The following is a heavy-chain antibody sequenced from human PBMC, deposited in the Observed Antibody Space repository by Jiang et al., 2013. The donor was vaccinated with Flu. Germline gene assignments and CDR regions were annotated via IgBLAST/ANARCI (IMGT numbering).Heavy chain of an antibody. CDR2: INPNSGGT. CDR3: ARERRSYDILTGYYNPALFPGYGMDV. J-gene: IGHJ6*02. V-gene: IGHV1-2*04. CDR1: GYTFTGYY. Sequence: GAEVKKPGASVKVSCKASGYTFTGYYMHWVRQAPGQGLEWMGWINPNSGGTNYAQKFQGWVTMTRDTSISTAYMELSRLRSDDTAVYYCARERRSYDILTGYYNPALFPGYGMDVWGQGTTVTVSS. D-gene: IGHD3-9*01.